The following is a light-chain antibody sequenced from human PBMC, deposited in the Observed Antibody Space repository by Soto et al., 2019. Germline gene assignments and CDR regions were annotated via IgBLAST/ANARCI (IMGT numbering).Light chain of an antibody. CDR2: DIH. J-gene: IGLJ2*01. V-gene: IGLV2-11*01. CDR1: TSAVGAYEY. Sequence: QYALTQARSVSGSPGQSVTISCTGTTSAVGAYEYVSWYQQHPGKVPKVMIYDIHKRPSGVPDRFSGSKSGNTASLTISGLQAEDEGDYYCCSYAGNSVVFGGGTKLTVL. CDR3: CSYAGNSVV.